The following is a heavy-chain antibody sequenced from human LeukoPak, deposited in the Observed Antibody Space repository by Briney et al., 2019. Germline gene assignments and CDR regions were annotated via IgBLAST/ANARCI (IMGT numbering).Heavy chain of an antibody. CDR1: GGSISSYY. J-gene: IGHJ4*02. CDR2: IDYSRDT. V-gene: IGHV4-59*03. D-gene: IGHD3-22*01. CDR3: ARNGPHYYDKSGYLDS. Sequence: SETLSLTCTVSGGSISSYYWSWIRQPPGKGLEWIGNIDYSRDTNYNPSLRSRVTILVDKSRNQFSLKLNSVTAADTAVYYCARNGPHYYDKSGYLDSWGQGTLVTVSS.